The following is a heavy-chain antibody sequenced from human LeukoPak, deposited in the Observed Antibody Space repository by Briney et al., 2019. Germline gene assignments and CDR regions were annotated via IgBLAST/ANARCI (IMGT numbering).Heavy chain of an antibody. CDR3: ARDQRRLRYFDWSYAFDI. V-gene: IGHV1-2*02. D-gene: IGHD3-9*01. Sequence: ASVKVSCKASGYTFTGYYMHWVRQAPGQGLEWMGWINPNSGGTNYAQKFQGRVTMTRDTSISTAYVELSRLRSDDTAVYYCARDQRRLRYFDWSYAFDIWGQGTMVTVSS. J-gene: IGHJ3*02. CDR2: INPNSGGT. CDR1: GYTFTGYY.